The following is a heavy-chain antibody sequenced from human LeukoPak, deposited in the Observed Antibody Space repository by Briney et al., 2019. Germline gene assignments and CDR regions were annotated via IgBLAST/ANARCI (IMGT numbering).Heavy chain of an antibody. CDR2: IRSSGSI. CDR1: GDSISGYY. CDR3: ARMATIRGDGYHFDF. Sequence: SETLSLTCSVSGDSISGYYWNWIRQSPEKGLEWIAYIRSSGSINYNPSLRSRATISLDTSKNQFSLRLTSVTAADTAVYYCARMATIRGDGYHFDFWGQGALVTVSS. D-gene: IGHD5-24*01. J-gene: IGHJ4*02. V-gene: IGHV4-59*01.